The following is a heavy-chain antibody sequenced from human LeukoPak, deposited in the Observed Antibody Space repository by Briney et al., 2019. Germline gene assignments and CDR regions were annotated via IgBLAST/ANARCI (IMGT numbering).Heavy chain of an antibody. D-gene: IGHD3-10*01. J-gene: IGHJ4*01. V-gene: IGHV3-74*01. CDR1: GFTFSSYW. CDR3: ARVFLYYYGSGSYSDF. Sequence: GGSLRLSCAVSGFTFSSYWMHWVRQAPGKGLVWVSRINSGGSSTSYPYSVNGRFTTARDNAKNTLYLQMNRLRAEDTAVYYCARVFLYYYGSGSYSDFWAQGTLVTVSS. CDR2: INSGGSST.